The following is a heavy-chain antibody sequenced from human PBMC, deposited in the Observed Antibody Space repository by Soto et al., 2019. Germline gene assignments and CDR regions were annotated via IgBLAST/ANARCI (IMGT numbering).Heavy chain of an antibody. V-gene: IGHV1-3*01. CDR3: ARQLPGTGRAFDI. D-gene: IGHD1-1*01. CDR2: IDAGNGNT. J-gene: IGHJ3*02. CDR1: GYSFTTYA. Sequence: QVQLVQSGAEVRMPGASVKVSCKSSGYSFTTYALHWVRQATGQRLEWMAWIDAGNGNTKYSQKFQGRITVNRDTIASTIYMQLSSLKYKDTAVFYCARQLPGTGRAFDIWGQGTAVTVSS.